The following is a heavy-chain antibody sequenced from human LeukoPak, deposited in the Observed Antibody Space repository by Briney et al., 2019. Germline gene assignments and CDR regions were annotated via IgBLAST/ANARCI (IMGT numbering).Heavy chain of an antibody. J-gene: IGHJ4*02. CDR1: GFGFSIYG. D-gene: IGHD3-10*01. CDR3: AKDLHGAFDY. Sequence: PGGSLRLSCAASGFGFSIYGMSWVRQAPGKGLHWLSAISANGINTYYADSVKGRFTISRDNSKNTLYLHMHSLRADGTALYYCAKDLHGAFDYWGQGILVTVSS. V-gene: IGHV3-23*01. CDR2: ISANGINT.